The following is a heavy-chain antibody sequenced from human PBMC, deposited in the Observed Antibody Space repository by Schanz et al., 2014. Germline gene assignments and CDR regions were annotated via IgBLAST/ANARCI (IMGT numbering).Heavy chain of an antibody. Sequence: EVQLVESGGGVVRPGGSLRLSCAASGFTFDDYAMSWVRQAPGKGLEWVSAINWSDGSTGYADSVKGRFTISRDNSMNTVYLQMNSLRSDDAAVYYCARDPNTSAWLPYFDTWGQGTLVTVSS. CDR1: GFTFDDYA. J-gene: IGHJ4*02. D-gene: IGHD6-19*01. CDR2: INWSDGST. V-gene: IGHV3-20*04. CDR3: ARDPNTSAWLPYFDT.